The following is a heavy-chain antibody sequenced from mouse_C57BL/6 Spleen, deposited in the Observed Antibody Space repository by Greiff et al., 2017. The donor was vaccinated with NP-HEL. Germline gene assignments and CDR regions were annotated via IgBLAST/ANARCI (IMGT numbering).Heavy chain of an antibody. J-gene: IGHJ1*03. V-gene: IGHV1-53*01. CDR2: INPSNGGT. D-gene: IGHD1-1*01. CDR3: ARSDTTVVDPRYFDV. Sequence: QVHLKQPGTELVKPGASVKLSCKASGYTFTSYWMHWVKQRPGQGLEWIGNINPSNGGTNYNEKFKSKATLTVDKSSSTAYMQRSSLTSEDSAVYYCARSDTTVVDPRYFDVWGTGTTVTVSS. CDR1: GYTFTSYW.